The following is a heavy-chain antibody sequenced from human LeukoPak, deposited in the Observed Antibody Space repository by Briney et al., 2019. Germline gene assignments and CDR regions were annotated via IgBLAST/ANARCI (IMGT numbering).Heavy chain of an antibody. J-gene: IGHJ6*03. V-gene: IGHV3-7*01. D-gene: IGHD6-19*01. CDR2: IKQDGSEK. CDR1: GFTFSSYW. Sequence: GGSLRLSCAASGFTFSSYWMSWVRQAPGKGLEWVANIKQDGSEKYYVDSVKGRFTIPRDNAKNSLYLQMNSLRAEDTAVYYCASRASSGWYYYYYYMDVWGKGTTVTVSS. CDR3: ASRASSGWYYYYYYMDV.